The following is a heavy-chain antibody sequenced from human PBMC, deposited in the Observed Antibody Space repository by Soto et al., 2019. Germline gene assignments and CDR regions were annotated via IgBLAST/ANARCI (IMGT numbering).Heavy chain of an antibody. CDR2: INPNSGGT. V-gene: IGHV1-2*02. CDR3: ASQNMPYTSTWTSYSFYYGLDV. Sequence: VASVKVSCKASGYTFTDYYLHWVRQAPGQGLEWMGWINPNSGGTKYAQKFQGRVTMTRDTSVSTAYMELTRLTSDDTAVYFCASQNMPYTSTWTSYSFYYGLDVWAQGTTVTVS. J-gene: IGHJ6*01. CDR1: GYTFTDYY. D-gene: IGHD2-2*01.